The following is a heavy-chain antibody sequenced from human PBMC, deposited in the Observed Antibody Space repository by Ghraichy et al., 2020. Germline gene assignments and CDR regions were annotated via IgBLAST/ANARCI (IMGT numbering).Heavy chain of an antibody. CDR3: ATEIAVAGTPYFDY. CDR2: ISSSSSYI. CDR1: GFTFSSYS. D-gene: IGHD6-19*01. Sequence: GGSLRLSCAASGFTFSSYSMNWVRQAPGKGLEWVSSISSSSSYIYYADSVKGRFTISRDNAKNSLYLQMNSLRAEDTAVYYCATEIAVAGTPYFDYWGQGTLVTVSS. J-gene: IGHJ4*02. V-gene: IGHV3-21*01.